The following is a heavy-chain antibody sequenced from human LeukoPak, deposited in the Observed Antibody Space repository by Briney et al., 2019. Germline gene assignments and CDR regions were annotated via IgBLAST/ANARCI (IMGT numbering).Heavy chain of an antibody. V-gene: IGHV3-64*01. CDR2: ITLDGIST. CDR1: GFPFRSYA. CDR3: ARVAVPGTYDY. Sequence: PGGSLRLSCAASGFPFRSYAMHWARQAPGKGLEYVSAITLDGISTYYANSVKGRFTISRDNSKNTLYLQMGSLRAEDMAVYYCARVAVPGTYDYWGQGTLVTVSS. D-gene: IGHD6-19*01. J-gene: IGHJ4*02.